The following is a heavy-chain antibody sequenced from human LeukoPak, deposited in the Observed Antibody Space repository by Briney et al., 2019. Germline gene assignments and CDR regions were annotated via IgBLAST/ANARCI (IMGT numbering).Heavy chain of an antibody. CDR1: GFTFSYFG. CDR3: ARVRVGATTGDTFDI. D-gene: IGHD1-26*01. CDR2: LSYDGSDK. V-gene: IGHV3-30*03. J-gene: IGHJ3*02. Sequence: GGSLRLSCTASGFTFSYFGMHWVRQAPGKGLEWVALLSYDGSDKYYADSVKGRFTISRDNSKNTLYLQMNSLRTDDTAVYYCARVRVGATTGDTFDIWGQGTMVTVAS.